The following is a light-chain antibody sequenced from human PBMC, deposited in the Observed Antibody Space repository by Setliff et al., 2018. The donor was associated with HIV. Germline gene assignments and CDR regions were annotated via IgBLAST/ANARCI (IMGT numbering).Light chain of an antibody. CDR1: GANIGSNT. CDR2: SND. Sequence: GRGANIGSNTVTWYQQLPGTAPKLLIYSNDQRPSGVPDRFSGSKSGTSASLAISGLQSEDEAHYYCAAWDDRLSVVFGGGTKVTVL. J-gene: IGLJ3*02. V-gene: IGLV1-44*01. CDR3: AAWDDRLSVV.